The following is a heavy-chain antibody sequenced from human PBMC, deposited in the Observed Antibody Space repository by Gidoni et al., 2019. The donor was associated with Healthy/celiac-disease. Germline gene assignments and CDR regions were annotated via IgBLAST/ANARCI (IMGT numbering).Heavy chain of an antibody. V-gene: IGHV3-15*01. Sequence: EVQLVESGGGLVKPGGALRLSCAASGFTFSNAWMRWVRQAPGKGLGWVGRIKSKTDGGTTDYAAPVKGRFTISRDDSKNTLYLQMNSLKTEDTAVYYCTTDASYPSYYDILTGYYSEWALDYWGQGTLVTVSS. J-gene: IGHJ4*02. CDR3: TTDASYPSYYDILTGYYSEWALDY. D-gene: IGHD3-9*01. CDR1: GFTFSNAW. CDR2: IKSKTDGGTT.